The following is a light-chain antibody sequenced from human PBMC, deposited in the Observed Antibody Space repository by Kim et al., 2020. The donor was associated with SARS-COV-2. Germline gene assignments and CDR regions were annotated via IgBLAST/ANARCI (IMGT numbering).Light chain of an antibody. Sequence: SPGERATLSCSASPSLSSNLAWYQQQPCQAPRLLIYGASTRATGIPARFSGSGSGTEFTLTISSLQSEDFAVYYCQQYNNWPPWTFGQGTKVDIK. CDR1: PSLSSN. V-gene: IGKV3-15*01. CDR3: QQYNNWPPWT. CDR2: GAS. J-gene: IGKJ1*01.